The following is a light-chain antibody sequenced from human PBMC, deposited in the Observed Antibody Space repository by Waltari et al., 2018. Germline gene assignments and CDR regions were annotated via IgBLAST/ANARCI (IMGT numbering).Light chain of an antibody. CDR1: SSDVGGYNY. J-gene: IGLJ1*01. CDR2: DVS. CDR3: GSYTSSSTYV. V-gene: IGLV2-14*01. Sequence: QSALTQPASVSGSPGQSITISCTGTSSDVGGYNYVSWYQQHPGKAPKLMIDDVSKRPSGVSNRFSGSKSGNTASLTISGLQAEDEADYYCGSYTSSSTYVFGTGTKVTVL.